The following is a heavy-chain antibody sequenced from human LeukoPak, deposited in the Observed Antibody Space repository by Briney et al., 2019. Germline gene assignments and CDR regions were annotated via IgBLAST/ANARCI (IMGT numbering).Heavy chain of an antibody. CDR3: ARDHEGSPFWRDAFDI. D-gene: IGHD3-3*01. J-gene: IGHJ3*02. CDR1: GYTLSRYG. V-gene: IGHV1-18*04. CDR2: ISGYNYKT. Sequence: ASVKVSCKAFGYTLSRYGISWLRQAPGQGLEWIGWISGYNYKTKYAQTFQGRVAMTIDTSTKTVSMELRILRSDDTAVYYCARDHEGSPFWRDAFDIWGQGTMVTVSS.